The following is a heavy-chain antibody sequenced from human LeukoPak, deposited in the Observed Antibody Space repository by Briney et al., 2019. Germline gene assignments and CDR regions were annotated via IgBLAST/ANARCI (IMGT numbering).Heavy chain of an antibody. V-gene: IGHV3-23*01. CDR2: ISGSGGST. J-gene: IGHJ4*02. CDR3: AKDPFNYYDSSGYFYFDY. D-gene: IGHD3-22*01. Sequence: GGSLRLSCAASGFTFSSYAMSWVRQAPGKGLEWVSAISGSGGSTYYADSVKGRFTSSRDNSKNTLYLQMNRLRAEDTAVYYCAKDPFNYYDSSGYFYFDYWGQGTLVTVSS. CDR1: GFTFSSYA.